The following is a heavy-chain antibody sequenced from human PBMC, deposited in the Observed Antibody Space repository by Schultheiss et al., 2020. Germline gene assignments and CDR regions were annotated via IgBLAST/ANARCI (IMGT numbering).Heavy chain of an antibody. CDR2: ISAYNGNT. D-gene: IGHD6-19*01. Sequence: ASVKVSCKASGYTFTGYSIHWVRQAPGQGLEWMGWISAYNGNTNYAQKLQGRVTMTTDTSTSTAYMELRSLRSDDTAVYYCARGGVYKIAVALGVDYWGQGTLVTVSS. V-gene: IGHV1-18*04. J-gene: IGHJ4*02. CDR3: ARGGVYKIAVALGVDY. CDR1: GYTFTGYS.